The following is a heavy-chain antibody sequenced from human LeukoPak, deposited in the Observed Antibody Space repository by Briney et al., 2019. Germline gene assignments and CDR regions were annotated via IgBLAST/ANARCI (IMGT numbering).Heavy chain of an antibody. D-gene: IGHD3-10*01. CDR2: TYYRSRWLN. J-gene: IGHJ5*02. V-gene: IGHV6-1*01. Sequence: SQTLSLTCAISGDSVSSHDAAWNWIRQSPSRGLEWLGRTYYRSRWLNDYAVSVKSRITINPDTSKNQFSLKLSSVTAADTAVYYCARRRRFEELYLWFDPWGQGTLVTVSS. CDR1: GDSVSSHDAA. CDR3: ARRRRFEELYLWFDP.